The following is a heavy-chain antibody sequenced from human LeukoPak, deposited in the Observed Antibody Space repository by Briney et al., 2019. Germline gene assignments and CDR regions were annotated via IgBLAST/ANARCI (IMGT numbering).Heavy chain of an antibody. V-gene: IGHV3-74*01. D-gene: IGHD3-22*01. CDR2: INSDGSST. CDR1: GFTFSSHW. Sequence: GGSLRLSCAASGFTFSSHWMHWVRQAPGKGLVWVSRINSDGSSTNYADAVKGRFTVSRDNAKNTLYLQVNSLRAEDTAVYYCARDKSSGYWFIDYWGQGTLVTVFS. CDR3: ARDKSSGYWFIDY. J-gene: IGHJ4*02.